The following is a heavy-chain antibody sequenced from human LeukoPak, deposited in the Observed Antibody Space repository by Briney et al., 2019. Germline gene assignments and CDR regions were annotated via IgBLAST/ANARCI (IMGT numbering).Heavy chain of an antibody. CDR1: GFTFSSYAM. CDR3: AREYSSSWRHAFDI. D-gene: IGHD6-13*01. CDR2: IYHSGST. Sequence: GSLRLSCAASGFTFSSYAMSWVRQAPGKGLEWIGEIYHSGSTNYNPSLKSRVTISVDKSKNQFSLKLSSVTAADTAVYYCAREYSSSWRHAFDIWGQGTMVTVSS. V-gene: IGHV4-4*02. J-gene: IGHJ3*02.